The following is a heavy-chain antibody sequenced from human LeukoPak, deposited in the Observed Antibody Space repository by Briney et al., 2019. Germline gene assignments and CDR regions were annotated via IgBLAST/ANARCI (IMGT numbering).Heavy chain of an antibody. J-gene: IGHJ4*02. CDR2: INPNSGGT. CDR3: ARTVAGQFDY. CDR1: GYTFTGYY. V-gene: IGHV1-2*02. D-gene: IGHD6-19*01. Sequence: ASVKVSCKASGYTFTGYYMHWVRQAPGQGLEWMGWINPNSGGTNYAQKFQGRVTMTRDTSISTAYMELSSLRSEDTAVYYCARTVAGQFDYWGQGTLVTVSS.